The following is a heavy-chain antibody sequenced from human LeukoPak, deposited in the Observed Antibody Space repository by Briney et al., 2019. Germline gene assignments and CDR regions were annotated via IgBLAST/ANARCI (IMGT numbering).Heavy chain of an antibody. CDR1: GFTFSKSW. CDR3: ARGGESRAMLHH. V-gene: IGHV3-7*04. J-gene: IGHJ4*02. D-gene: IGHD3-16*01. Sequence: GGSLRLSCAASGFTFSKSWMNWVRQAPGKGLEWVAIIREDGSEKDCVDSVKGRFTISRDNAKNSLYLQMYSLRVEDTAVYYCARGGESRAMLHHWGQGTLVTVSS. CDR2: IREDGSEK.